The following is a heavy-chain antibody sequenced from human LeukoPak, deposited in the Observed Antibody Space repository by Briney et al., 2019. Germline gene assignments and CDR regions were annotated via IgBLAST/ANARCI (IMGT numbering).Heavy chain of an antibody. V-gene: IGHV3-30*04. Sequence: PGGSLRLSCAASGFAFSSYAMHWVRQAPGKGLEWVAVISYDGSNKYYADSVKGRFTISRDNSKNTLYLQMNSLRAEDTAVYYCARESCSSTSCYYYYYYYGMDVWGKGTTVTVSS. D-gene: IGHD2-2*01. CDR2: ISYDGSNK. J-gene: IGHJ6*04. CDR1: GFAFSSYA. CDR3: ARESCSSTSCYYYYYYYGMDV.